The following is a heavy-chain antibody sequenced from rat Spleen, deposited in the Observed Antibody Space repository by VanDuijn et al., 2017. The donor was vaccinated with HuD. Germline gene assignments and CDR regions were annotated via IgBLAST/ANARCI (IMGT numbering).Heavy chain of an antibody. CDR3: ARRYDFDY. V-gene: IGHV5-25*01. D-gene: IGHD2-1*01. Sequence: EVQLVESGGGLVQPGRSLKLSCAVSGFTFSSFPMAWVRQAPTKGLEWVASSSFDGANAYYRDSVKGRFTISRDNAKRTLYLQMDNLRSEDTATYYCARRYDFDYWGQGVMVTVSS. CDR1: GFTFSSFP. CDR2: SSFDGANA. J-gene: IGHJ2*01.